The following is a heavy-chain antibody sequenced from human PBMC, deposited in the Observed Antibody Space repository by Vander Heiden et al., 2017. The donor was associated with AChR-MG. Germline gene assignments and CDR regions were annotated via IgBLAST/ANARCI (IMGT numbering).Heavy chain of an antibody. CDR1: GFTFSSYD. CDR2: IGTAGDT. J-gene: IGHJ3*02. Sequence: EVQLVESGGGLVQPGGSLRLSCAASGFTFSSYDMHWVRQATGKGLEWVSAIGTAGDTYYPGSVKGRFTISRENAKNSLYLQMNSLRAGDTAVYYCAREGSGSYWGAFDIWGQGTMVTVSS. D-gene: IGHD1-26*01. V-gene: IGHV3-13*01. CDR3: AREGSGSYWGAFDI.